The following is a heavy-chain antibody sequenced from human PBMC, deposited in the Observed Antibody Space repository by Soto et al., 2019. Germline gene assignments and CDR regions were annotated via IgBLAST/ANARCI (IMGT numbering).Heavy chain of an antibody. CDR1: GYTFSSYS. CDR3: ARDNGYFDL. V-gene: IGHV1-18*04. J-gene: IGHJ4*02. CDR2: ISTYSGNT. Sequence: QIQMVQSGVEVKQPGASVKISCKTSGYTFSSYSINWVRQAPGQGLEWMAWISTYSGNTHYAERVQGRVTVTLDKSARTGLKEMRGLTSEDTAVYFCARDNGYFDLWGQGTLVTVSS.